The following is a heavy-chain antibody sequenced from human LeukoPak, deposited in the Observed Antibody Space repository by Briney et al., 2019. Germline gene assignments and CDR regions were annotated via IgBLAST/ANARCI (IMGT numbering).Heavy chain of an antibody. CDR3: TTDVDTANDY. D-gene: IGHD5-18*01. J-gene: IGHJ4*02. CDR2: IKSKTDGGTT. V-gene: IGHV3-15*01. CDR1: GFTFSNAW. Sequence: GGSLRLSCAASGFTFSNAWMSWVRQAPGKGLEWFGRIKSKTDGGTTDYAAPVKGRFTISRDDSKNTLYLQMNSLKTEDTAVYYCTTDVDTANDYWGQGTLVTVSS.